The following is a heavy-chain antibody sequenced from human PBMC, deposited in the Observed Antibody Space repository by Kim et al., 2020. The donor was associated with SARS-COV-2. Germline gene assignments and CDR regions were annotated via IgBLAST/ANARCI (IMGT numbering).Heavy chain of an antibody. CDR2: ISAYNGNT. CDR3: ARRYSSSWGEYYGMDV. V-gene: IGHV1-18*01. Sequence: ASVKVSCKASGYTFTSYGISWVRQAPGQGLEWMGWISAYNGNTNYAQKLQGRVTMTTDTSTSTAYMELRSLRSDDTAVYYCARRYSSSWGEYYGMDVWDQGTTVTVSS. CDR1: GYTFTSYG. D-gene: IGHD6-13*01. J-gene: IGHJ6*02.